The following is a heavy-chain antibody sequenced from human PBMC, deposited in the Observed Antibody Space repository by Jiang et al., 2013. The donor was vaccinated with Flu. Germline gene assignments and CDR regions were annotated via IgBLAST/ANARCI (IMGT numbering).Heavy chain of an antibody. V-gene: IGHV3-15*01. CDR1: GFTFSNAW. Sequence: VQLLESGGGLVKPGGSLRLSCAASGFTFSNAWMNWVRQAPGKGLEWVGRIKSKTDGGTTDYGAPVKGRFTISRDDSLNTLYLQMNTLEAGDTAVYYCARAHDRFWTTMMVVGDAFDIWGQGTMVTVSS. J-gene: IGHJ3*02. D-gene: IGHD3-22*01. CDR3: ARAHDRFWTTMMVVGDAFDI. CDR2: IKSKTDGGTT.